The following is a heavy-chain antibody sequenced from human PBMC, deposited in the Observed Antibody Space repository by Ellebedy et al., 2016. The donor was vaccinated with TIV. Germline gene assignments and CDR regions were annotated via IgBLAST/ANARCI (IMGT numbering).Heavy chain of an antibody. CDR1: GGSISSSSYY. CDR3: TRGGTSYSDY. CDR2: IYYSGST. D-gene: IGHD1-1*01. Sequence: SETLSLTCTVSGGSISSSSYYWGWIRQSPGKGLEWIGSIYYSGSTYYNPSLKSRITISVDTSKNQVSLKLTSVTAADTAMYYCTRGGTSYSDYWGQGTLVTVSS. J-gene: IGHJ4*02. V-gene: IGHV4-39*07.